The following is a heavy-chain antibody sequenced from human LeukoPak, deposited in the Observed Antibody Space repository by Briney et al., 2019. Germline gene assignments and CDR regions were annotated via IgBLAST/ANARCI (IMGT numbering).Heavy chain of an antibody. Sequence: GGSLRLSCAASGFTFSGSAMHWVRQAPGKGLEWVANIKQDGSEKYYVDSVKGRFTISRDNAKNSLYLQMNSLRAEDTAVYYCANLGYCSGGSCYSDAFDIWGRGTMVTVSS. CDR2: IKQDGSEK. CDR1: GFTFSGSA. CDR3: ANLGYCSGGSCYSDAFDI. V-gene: IGHV3-7*01. D-gene: IGHD2-15*01. J-gene: IGHJ3*02.